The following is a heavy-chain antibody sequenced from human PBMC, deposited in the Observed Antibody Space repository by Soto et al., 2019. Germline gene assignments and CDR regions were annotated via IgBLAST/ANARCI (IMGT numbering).Heavy chain of an antibody. D-gene: IGHD6-13*01. CDR3: ARGKGGQQLVQYYGMDV. CDR1: GGTFSSYT. V-gene: IGHV1-69*02. CDR2: IIPILGIA. Sequence: QVQLVQSGAEVKKPGSSVKVSCKASGGTFSSYTISWVRQAPGQGLEWMGRIIPILGIANYAQKFQGRVTITADKSTSPAYMELSSLRSEDTAVYYCARGKGGQQLVQYYGMDVWGQGTTVTVSS. J-gene: IGHJ6*02.